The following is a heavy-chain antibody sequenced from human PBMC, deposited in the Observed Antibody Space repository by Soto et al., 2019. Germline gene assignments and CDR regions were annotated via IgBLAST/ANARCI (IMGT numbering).Heavy chain of an antibody. D-gene: IGHD2-15*01. V-gene: IGHV1-69*13. CDR2: IIPIFGTA. CDR3: AREKNCSGGSCYIDYYYYGMDV. Sequence: SVKVSCKASGGTFSSYAISWVRQAPGQGLEWMGGIIPIFGTANYAQKFQGRVTITADESTSTAYMELSSLRSEDTAVYYCAREKNCSGGSCYIDYYYYGMDVWGQGTTVTVSS. J-gene: IGHJ6*02. CDR1: GGTFSSYA.